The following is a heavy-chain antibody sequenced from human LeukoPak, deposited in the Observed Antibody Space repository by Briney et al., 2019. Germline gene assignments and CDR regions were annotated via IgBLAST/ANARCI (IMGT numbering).Heavy chain of an antibody. V-gene: IGHV1-8*02. D-gene: IGHD4-11*01. CDR2: MNPSSGNT. J-gene: IGHJ6*03. CDR1: GYTFTSYD. Sequence: GASVKVSCKASGYTFTSYDINWVRQGTGQGLEWLGWMNPSSGNTGYAQKFQGRVTMTRDTSISTAYMELSSLRSEDTAVYYCAREGGLQDVRDYYMDVWGKGTTVTVSS. CDR3: AREGGLQDVRDYYMDV.